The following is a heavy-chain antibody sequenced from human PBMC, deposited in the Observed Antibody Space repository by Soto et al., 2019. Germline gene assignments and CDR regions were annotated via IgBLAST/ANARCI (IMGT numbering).Heavy chain of an antibody. V-gene: IGHV3-30-3*01. D-gene: IGHD4-4*01. CDR3: ATVNLAVTTIDH. CDR2: ISNDGSIQ. Sequence: QVQLVESGGGVVQPGRSLRLSCAGSGFTFSTYVMHWVRQAPGKGLEWVAVISNDGSIQYYADSVKGRFTISRDNSKNTLYLQMNSLRAEDTAVYHCATVNLAVTTIDHWGQGTLVTVFS. J-gene: IGHJ4*02. CDR1: GFTFSTYV.